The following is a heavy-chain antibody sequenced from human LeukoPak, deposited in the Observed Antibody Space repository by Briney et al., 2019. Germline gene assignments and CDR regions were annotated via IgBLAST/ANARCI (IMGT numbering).Heavy chain of an antibody. CDR2: ISSGGTTI. CDR1: GFTFKSYE. V-gene: IGHV3-48*03. D-gene: IGHD6-19*01. CDR3: VRSLTIAVAGTDL. J-gene: IGHJ5*02. Sequence: GGSQTLSCSVSGFTFKSYEMNWVRLAPGKGLEWIAYISSGGTTIFYADSVKGRFTVSRDNDKSLLYLQMNSLRADDTATYYCVRSLTIAVAGTDLWGQGTVVTVS.